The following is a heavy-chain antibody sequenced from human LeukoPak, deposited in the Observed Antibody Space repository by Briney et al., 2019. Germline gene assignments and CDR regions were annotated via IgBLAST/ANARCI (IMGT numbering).Heavy chain of an antibody. V-gene: IGHV1-46*01. CDR2: INPSGGST. CDR3: ARDGGGNPDY. CDR1: GYTFTGYY. Sequence: ASVKVSCKASGYTFTGYYMHWVRQAPGQGLEWMGIINPSGGSTSYAQKFQGRVTMTRDMSTSTVYMELSSLRSEDTAVYYCARDGGGNPDYWGQGTLVTVSS. J-gene: IGHJ4*02. D-gene: IGHD4-23*01.